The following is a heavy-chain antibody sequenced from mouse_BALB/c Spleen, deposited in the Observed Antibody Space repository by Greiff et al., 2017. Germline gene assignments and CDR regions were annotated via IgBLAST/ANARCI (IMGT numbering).Heavy chain of an antibody. CDR1: GFTFSSYG. CDR2: ISSGGSYT. V-gene: IGHV5-6*01. D-gene: IGHD4-1*01. CDR3: ARHGTGSYYFDY. J-gene: IGHJ2*01. Sequence: EVQRVESGGDLVKPGGSLKLSCAASGFTFSSYGMSWVRQTPDKRLEWVATISSGGSYTYYPDSVKGRFTISRDNAKNTLYLQMSSLKSEDTAMYYCARHGTGSYYFDYWGQGTTLTVSS.